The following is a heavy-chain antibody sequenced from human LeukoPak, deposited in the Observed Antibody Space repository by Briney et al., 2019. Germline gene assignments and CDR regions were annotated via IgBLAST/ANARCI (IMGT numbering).Heavy chain of an antibody. V-gene: IGHV3-23*01. Sequence: PGGSLRLSCAVSEFTFNKYPMNWVRQAPGKGLEWISTLSYSGATHYADSVKGRFTISRDNSKNTLYLQMNSLRAEDTAVYYCAKASWVVVITLHFDYWGQGTLVTVSS. CDR2: LSYSGAT. J-gene: IGHJ4*02. D-gene: IGHD3-22*01. CDR1: EFTFNKYP. CDR3: AKASWVVVITLHFDY.